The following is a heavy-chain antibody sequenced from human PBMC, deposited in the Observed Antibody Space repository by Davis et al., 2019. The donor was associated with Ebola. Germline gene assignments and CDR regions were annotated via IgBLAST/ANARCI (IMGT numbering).Heavy chain of an antibody. CDR1: GFTFSDYA. CDR2: ISGSGGST. J-gene: IGHJ4*02. V-gene: IGHV3-23*01. CDR3: ATTAVRFLEWPQPDYFDY. Sequence: GESLKISCAASGFTFSDYAMSWVRQAPGKGLEWVSAISGSGGSTYYADSVKGRFTISRDNSKNTLYLQMNSLRAEDTAVYYCATTAVRFLEWPQPDYFDYWGQGTLVTVSS. D-gene: IGHD3-3*01.